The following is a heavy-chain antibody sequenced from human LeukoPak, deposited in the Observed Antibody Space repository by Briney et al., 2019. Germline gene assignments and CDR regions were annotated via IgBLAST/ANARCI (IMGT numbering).Heavy chain of an antibody. CDR3: ARWSDIVAVPAAIGPDFDY. CDR2: ISAYNGNT. D-gene: IGHD2-2*01. CDR1: GYTFTSYG. Sequence: ASVKVSCKASGYTFTSYGISWVRQAPGQGLEWMGWISAYNGNTNYAQKLQGRVTMTTDTSTSTAYMELRSLRSDDTAVYYCARWSDIVAVPAAIGPDFDYWGQGTLVTVSS. V-gene: IGHV1-18*04. J-gene: IGHJ4*02.